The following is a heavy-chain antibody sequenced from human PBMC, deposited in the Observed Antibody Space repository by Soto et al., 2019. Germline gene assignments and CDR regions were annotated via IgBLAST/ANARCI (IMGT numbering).Heavy chain of an antibody. CDR3: ARGGIDYSSGWPNYYYYGMDV. CDR2: IYYSGST. V-gene: IGHV4-59*01. D-gene: IGHD6-19*01. CDR1: GGSISSYY. Sequence: PSETLSLTCTVSGGSISSYYWSWIRQPPGKGLERIGYIYYSGSTNYNPSLKSRVTISVDTSKKQFSLKLSSVTAADTAVYYCARGGIDYSSGWPNYYYYGMDVWGQGTTVTVSS. J-gene: IGHJ6*02.